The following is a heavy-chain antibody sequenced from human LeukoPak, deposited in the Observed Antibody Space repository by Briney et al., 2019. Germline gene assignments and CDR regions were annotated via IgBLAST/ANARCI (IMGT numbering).Heavy chain of an antibody. J-gene: IGHJ4*02. V-gene: IGHV3-74*01. Sequence: GGSLRLSCAASGFTFSSYWMHWVRQAPGKGLVWVSRISTGGSRKDYADSVKGRFTISRDNAKNTLYLQMNSLRAEDTAVYYCARSYGTIVFDYWGQGILVTVSS. CDR3: ARSYGTIVFDY. CDR2: ISTGGSRK. D-gene: IGHD1-14*01. CDR1: GFTFSSYW.